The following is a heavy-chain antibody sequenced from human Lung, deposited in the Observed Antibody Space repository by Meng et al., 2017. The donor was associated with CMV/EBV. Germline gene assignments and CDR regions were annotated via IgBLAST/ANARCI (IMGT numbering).Heavy chain of an antibody. Sequence: GGSLRLSCAASGFTFRGYWMSWVRQAPGKGLKWVANIKQDGSEKYYVDSVKGRFTISRDNADNSLYLQMNNLRPEDTAVYYCARPLDGYSKSYFYYGMDVWGQGTTVXVSS. J-gene: IGHJ6*02. CDR1: GFTFRGYW. CDR3: ARPLDGYSKSYFYYGMDV. CDR2: IKQDGSEK. V-gene: IGHV3-7*01. D-gene: IGHD5-24*01.